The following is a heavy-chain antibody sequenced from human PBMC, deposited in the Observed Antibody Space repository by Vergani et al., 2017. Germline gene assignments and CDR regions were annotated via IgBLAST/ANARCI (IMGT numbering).Heavy chain of an antibody. D-gene: IGHD2-21*01. CDR3: VREGSYCGSTTCRNPSYVYDYHMEV. J-gene: IGHJ6*03. Sequence: QVQLVESGGGVVQPGRSLRLSCTSSGYTFSTYAMHWVRQAPGKGLEWVAIIYYDGSKKYYADSVKGRFTISRDNSRNTLDLLMSSLRAEDTAIYYCVREGSYCGSTTCRNPSYVYDYHMEVWGEGTTVTVSS. CDR2: IYYDGSKK. CDR1: GYTFSTYA. V-gene: IGHV3-33*01.